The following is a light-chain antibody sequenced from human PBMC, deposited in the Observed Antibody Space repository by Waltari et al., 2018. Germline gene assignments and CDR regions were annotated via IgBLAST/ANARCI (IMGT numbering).Light chain of an antibody. J-gene: IGLJ7*01. CDR2: EDA. CDR1: HSNIGNNY. Sequence: QSVLTQPPSVSAAPGQRVTISCSGGHSNIGNNYVSWYRQFPGTAPELLIYEDAGGPSGFPGRFSGSKSGTSATLDITGLQAGDEADYYCGTWDSSLSGAVFGGGTHLTVL. V-gene: IGLV1-51*02. CDR3: GTWDSSLSGAV.